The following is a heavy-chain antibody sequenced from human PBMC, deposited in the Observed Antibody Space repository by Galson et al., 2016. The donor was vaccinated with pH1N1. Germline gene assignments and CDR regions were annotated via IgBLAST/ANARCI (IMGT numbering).Heavy chain of an antibody. V-gene: IGHV3-7*01. CDR1: GFTFSSYW. CDR3: ARAIAAADSA. CDR2: INQDGSKM. Sequence: SLRLSCAASGFTFSSYWMSWVRQAPGKGLEWVANINQDGSKMYYVDSVKGRFTISRDNAKNSLYLQMDSLRAEDTAVYYCARAIAAADSAWGQGTMVTVSS. J-gene: IGHJ3*01. D-gene: IGHD6-13*01.